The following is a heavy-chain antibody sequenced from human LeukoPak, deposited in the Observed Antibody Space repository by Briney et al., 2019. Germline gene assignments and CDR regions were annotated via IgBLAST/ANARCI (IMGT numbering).Heavy chain of an antibody. V-gene: IGHV4-39*01. Sequence: PSETLSLTCSVSGDSITSDGYFWGWIRQPPGKGLEWIAMINYSGQTFYNPSLMSRVTTSVDTSKNQFSLKLSSVTAADTAVYYCARSMFAVGIAAAGLSDYWGQGTLVTVSS. J-gene: IGHJ4*02. CDR1: GDSITSDGYF. CDR3: ARSMFAVGIAAAGLSDY. CDR2: INYSGQT. D-gene: IGHD6-13*01.